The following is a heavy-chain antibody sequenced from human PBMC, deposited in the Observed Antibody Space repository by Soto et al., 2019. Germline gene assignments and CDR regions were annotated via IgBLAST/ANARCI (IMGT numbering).Heavy chain of an antibody. CDR2: ISGSGGST. Sequence: GGALGISCATSGFPLGRYAKSWVPQAPGKGPGWVSAISGSGGSTYYADSVKGRFTISRDNSKNTLYLQMSSLRAEDTAVYYCAKDPWLAGPMQWLWSEVDYWGQGTLVTVSS. V-gene: IGHV3-23*01. CDR3: AKDPWLAGPMQWLWSEVDY. D-gene: IGHD3-3*01. J-gene: IGHJ4*02. CDR1: GFPLGRYA.